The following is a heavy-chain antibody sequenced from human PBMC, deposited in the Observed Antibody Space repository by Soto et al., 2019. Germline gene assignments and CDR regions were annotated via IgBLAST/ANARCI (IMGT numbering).Heavy chain of an antibody. CDR2: IYYSGST. CDR3: AGAPGVAYCGGDCYPIDY. J-gene: IGHJ4*02. CDR1: GGSISSGGYY. V-gene: IGHV4-31*03. D-gene: IGHD2-21*02. Sequence: QVQLQESGPGLVKPSQTLSLTCTVSGGSISSGGYYWSWIRQHPGNGLEWIGYIYYSGSTYYNPSIKSRVSIAVDTAKIQFSRKLSSVTAADTALYYCAGAPGVAYCGGDCYPIDYWGQGTLVTVSS.